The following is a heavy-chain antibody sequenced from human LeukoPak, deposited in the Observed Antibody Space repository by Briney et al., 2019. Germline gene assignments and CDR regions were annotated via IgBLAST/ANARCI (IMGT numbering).Heavy chain of an antibody. CDR3: ARHHGDCSSTSCYASYYYMDV. J-gene: IGHJ6*03. V-gene: IGHV4-59*08. CDR2: INYSGST. CDR1: GASISSFY. D-gene: IGHD2-2*01. Sequence: SETLSLTCTISGASISSFYWSWIRQPPGKGLEWIGCINYSGSTNYNPSLKSRVTISIDTSKNQMSLKLRSVIAADTAVYYCARHHGDCSSTSCYASYYYMDVWGKGTTVTVSS.